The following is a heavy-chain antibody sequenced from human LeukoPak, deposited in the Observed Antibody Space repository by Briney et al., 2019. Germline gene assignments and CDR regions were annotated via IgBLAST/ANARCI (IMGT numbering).Heavy chain of an antibody. CDR3: ARPPGGRDGYFDY. CDR1: GYTFTGYY. V-gene: IGHV1-2*06. J-gene: IGHJ4*02. D-gene: IGHD5-24*01. Sequence: ASVKVSCKASGYTFTGYYMHWVRQAPGQGLEWMGRINPNSGGTNYAQKFQGRVTMTRDTSISTVYMELSSLRSEDTAVCYCARPPGGRDGYFDYWGQGTLVTVSS. CDR2: INPNSGGT.